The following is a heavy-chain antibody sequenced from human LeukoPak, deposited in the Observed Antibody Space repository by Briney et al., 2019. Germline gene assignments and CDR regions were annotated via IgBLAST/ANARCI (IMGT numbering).Heavy chain of an antibody. J-gene: IGHJ4*02. V-gene: IGHV4-38-2*02. Sequence: PSETLSLTCTVSGYSISSGYYWGWIRQPPGKGLEWIGSIYHSGGTYYNPSLKSRVTISVDTSKNQFSLKLSSVTAADTAVYYCARDIVLMVYEDWGQGTLVTVSS. D-gene: IGHD2-8*01. CDR3: ARDIVLMVYED. CDR2: IYHSGGT. CDR1: GYSISSGYY.